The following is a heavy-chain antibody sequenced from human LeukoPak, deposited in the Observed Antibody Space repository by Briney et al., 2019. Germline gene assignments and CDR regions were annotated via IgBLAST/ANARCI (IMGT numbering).Heavy chain of an antibody. CDR2: LYHSGGT. CDR3: ARDADPSGYYGSGSSIDY. D-gene: IGHD3-10*01. CDR1: GGSISSSNW. J-gene: IGHJ4*02. V-gene: IGHV4-4*02. Sequence: PSGTLSLTCAVSGGSISSSNWWSWVRQPPGKGLEWIGSLYHSGGTYYNPSLKSRVTISVDTSKSQFSLRLNSVTAADTAVYYCARDADPSGYYGSGSSIDYWGQGTLVTGSS.